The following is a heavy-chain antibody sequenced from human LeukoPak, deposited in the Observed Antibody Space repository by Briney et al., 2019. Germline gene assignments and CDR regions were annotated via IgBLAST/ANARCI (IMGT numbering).Heavy chain of an antibody. J-gene: IGHJ4*02. CDR1: GYTFTGYY. CDR3: ARGAVGATTEFGY. Sequence: AASVKVSCKASGYTFTGYYMHWVRQAPGQGLEWMGWINPNSGGTNYAQKFQGRVTMTRGTSISTAYMELSRLRSDDTAVYYCARGAVGATTEFGYWGQGTLVTVSS. V-gene: IGHV1-2*02. CDR2: INPNSGGT. D-gene: IGHD1-26*01.